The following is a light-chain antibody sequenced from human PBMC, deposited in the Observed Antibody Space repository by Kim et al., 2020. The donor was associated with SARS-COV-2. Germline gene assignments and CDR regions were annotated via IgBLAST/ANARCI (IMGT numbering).Light chain of an antibody. Sequence: GQQVTIPCSGSTSNIWNNYVSWYQQLPGTAPKLLIYDNNKRPSGIPDRFSGSKSGTSATLDISGLQTGDEADYYCGTWDSSLSAVVFGGGTQLTVL. CDR2: DNN. CDR1: TSNIWNNY. V-gene: IGLV1-51*01. CDR3: GTWDSSLSAVV. J-gene: IGLJ2*01.